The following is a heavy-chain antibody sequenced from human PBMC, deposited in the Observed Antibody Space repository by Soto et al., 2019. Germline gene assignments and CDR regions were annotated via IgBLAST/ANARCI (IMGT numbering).Heavy chain of an antibody. CDR1: GGTFGSYA. CDR3: ARSQGSSTSLEIYFYYYYGMDV. Sequence: QVQLVQSGAGVKKPGSSVKVSCKASGGTFGSYAISWVRQAPGQGLEWMGGIIPIPGTANYAQKFQGRVTIAADESTSTAYMELSSLRSEDTAVYYCARSQGSSTSLEIYFYYYYGMDVWGQGNTVTVSS. V-gene: IGHV1-69*01. D-gene: IGHD2-2*01. J-gene: IGHJ6*02. CDR2: IIPIPGTA.